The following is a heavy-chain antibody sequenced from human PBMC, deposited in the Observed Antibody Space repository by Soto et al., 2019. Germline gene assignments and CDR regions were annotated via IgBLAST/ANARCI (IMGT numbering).Heavy chain of an antibody. J-gene: IGHJ3*02. D-gene: IGHD6-19*01. Sequence: GGSLRLSCAASGFTFDDYAMHWVRQAPGKGLEWVSGISWNSGSIGYADSVKGRFTISRDNAKNSLYLQMNSLRAEDTALYYCAKDLYIAVAGIRRNAFDIWGQGTMVTVSS. CDR1: GFTFDDYA. CDR2: ISWNSGSI. V-gene: IGHV3-9*01. CDR3: AKDLYIAVAGIRRNAFDI.